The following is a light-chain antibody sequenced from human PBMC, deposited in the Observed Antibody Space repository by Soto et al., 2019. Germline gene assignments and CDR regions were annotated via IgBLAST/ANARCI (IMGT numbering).Light chain of an antibody. CDR1: QSVTSTY. V-gene: IGKV3-20*01. CDR3: QQYGSSPQT. J-gene: IGKJ1*01. Sequence: EIVLTQSPGTLSLSPGERATLSCRASQSVTSTYLAWYQQKPGQAPRLLIYGASSRATGVPDRFSGSGSGTDFTLTISRLEPEDFAVYYCQQYGSSPQTFGLGTKV. CDR2: GAS.